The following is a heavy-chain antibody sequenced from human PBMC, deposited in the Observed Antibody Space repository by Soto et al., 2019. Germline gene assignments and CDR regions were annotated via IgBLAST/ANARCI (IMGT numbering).Heavy chain of an antibody. CDR1: GFTVSSYW. Sequence: GGSLRLSCAASGFTVSSYWMTWVRQAPGKGLEWVANIKQDGSEKYYVDSVKGRFTISRDKAKNSLYLQIISLRAYVTVVYYCAGELDGIDVWGQGTTVTVS. V-gene: IGHV3-7*03. CDR3: AGELDGIDV. J-gene: IGHJ6*02. CDR2: IKQDGSEK.